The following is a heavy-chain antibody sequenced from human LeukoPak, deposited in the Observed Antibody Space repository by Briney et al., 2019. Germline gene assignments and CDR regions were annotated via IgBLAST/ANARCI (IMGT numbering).Heavy chain of an antibody. CDR1: GYTVTSYY. D-gene: IGHD5-24*01. J-gene: IGHJ6*02. CDR3: ASVYKHGMDV. V-gene: IGHV1-46*01. Sequence: ASVNVSFKASGYTVTSYYMHWVRQAPGQGLEWMAILNPSGGSSNYAQKFQGRATLTRATSTGTVYMELSSLRSEDTAVYYCASVYKHGMDVWGQGTTVIVSS. CDR2: LNPSGGSS.